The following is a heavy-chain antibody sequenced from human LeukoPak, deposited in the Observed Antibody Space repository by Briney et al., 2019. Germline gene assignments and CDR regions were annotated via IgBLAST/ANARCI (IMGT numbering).Heavy chain of an antibody. D-gene: IGHD6-13*01. V-gene: IGHV3-9*01. CDR2: ISWNSGSI. Sequence: PGGSLRLSCAASGFTFDDYAMHWVRQAPGKGLEWVSGISWNSGSIGYADSVKGRFTISRDNAKNSLYLQMNSLRAEDTAVYYCARVPAAGTFDPWGQGTLVTVSS. J-gene: IGHJ5*02. CDR1: GFTFDDYA. CDR3: ARVPAAGTFDP.